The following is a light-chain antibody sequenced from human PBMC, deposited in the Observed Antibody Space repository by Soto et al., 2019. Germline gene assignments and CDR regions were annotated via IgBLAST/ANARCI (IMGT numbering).Light chain of an antibody. V-gene: IGKV3-20*01. Sequence: EIVLTQSPGTLSLSPGERATLSCRASQSVSSSYFAWYQQKPGQAPRLLTYGASSRATGIPDRFSCSGYGTDFTLTLTSLEPEDVAVYYCQQYGSSPQTFGQGTKVDI. CDR1: QSVSSSY. CDR3: QQYGSSPQT. J-gene: IGKJ1*01. CDR2: GAS.